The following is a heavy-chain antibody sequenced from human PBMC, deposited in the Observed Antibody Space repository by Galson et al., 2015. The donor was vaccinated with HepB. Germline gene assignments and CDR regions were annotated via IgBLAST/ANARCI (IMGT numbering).Heavy chain of an antibody. Sequence: SLRLSCAASEFRFGSYGMSWVRQAPGKGLEWVSGISGSGDSTFYADSVKGRFTISRDNSKNTLFLQMNSLRVEDTAVYSCAKDRGIDSSGWKYFDAWGQGTLVTVSS. J-gene: IGHJ4*02. CDR2: ISGSGDST. D-gene: IGHD6-19*01. CDR1: EFRFGSYG. CDR3: AKDRGIDSSGWKYFDA. V-gene: IGHV3-23*01.